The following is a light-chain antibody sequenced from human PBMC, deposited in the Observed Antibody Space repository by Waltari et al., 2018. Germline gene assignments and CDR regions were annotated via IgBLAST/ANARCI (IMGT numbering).Light chain of an antibody. CDR3: QQYSNWPRT. CDR1: QSIANN. J-gene: IGKJ1*01. CDR2: GAS. Sequence: EIVMTQSPATLSVSPGETATLSCRASQSIANNLAWYQQKPGQAPKVFIYGASTRATTVPARFSGSGSGTEVTLTISSLQSEDFAVYYCQQYSNWPRTFGQGTKVEIK. V-gene: IGKV3-15*01.